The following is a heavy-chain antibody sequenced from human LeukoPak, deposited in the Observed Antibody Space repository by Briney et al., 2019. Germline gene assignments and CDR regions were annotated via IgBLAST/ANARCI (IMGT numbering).Heavy chain of an antibody. CDR3: ARDRCSSTSCHNWFDP. CDR2: IYSGGST. D-gene: IGHD2-2*01. V-gene: IGHV3-66*02. Sequence: GGSLRLSCAASGFTVSSNYMSWVRQAPGKGLVWVSVIYSGGSTYYADYVKGRFTISRDNSKNTLYLQMNSLRAEDTAVYYCARDRCSSTSCHNWFDPWGQGTLVTVSS. J-gene: IGHJ5*02. CDR1: GFTVSSNY.